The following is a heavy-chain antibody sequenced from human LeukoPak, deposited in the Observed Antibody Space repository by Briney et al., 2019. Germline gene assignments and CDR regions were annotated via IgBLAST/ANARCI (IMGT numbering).Heavy chain of an antibody. CDR1: GFTFSSYW. V-gene: IGHV3-7*01. CDR2: IKQDGSEK. D-gene: IGHD2-21*02. J-gene: IGHJ1*01. Sequence: SGGSLRLSCAASGFTFSSYWISWVRQAPGKGLEWVANIKQDGSEKYYVDSVKGRFTISRDNAKNSLYLQMNSLRAEDTAVYYCARNSLCGGDCYSTFQHWGQGTLVTVSS. CDR3: ARNSLCGGDCYSTFQH.